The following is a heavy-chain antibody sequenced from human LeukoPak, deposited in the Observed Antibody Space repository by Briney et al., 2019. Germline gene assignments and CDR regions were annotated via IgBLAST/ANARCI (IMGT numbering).Heavy chain of an antibody. V-gene: IGHV2-5*02. CDR2: FYWDDDK. D-gene: IGHD6-19*01. Sequence: SGPTLVISTQTLTLTCTFSGFSFTTSQVGVGWIRQPPGKALEWLGVFYWDDDKRYSPSLRNRLAITKDNSKNQVVLTMTNMDPADAAPYYCAPRPSGFISGWDNYYFDNWGPGILVTVSS. J-gene: IGHJ4*02. CDR3: APRPSGFISGWDNYYFDN. CDR1: GFSFTTSQVG.